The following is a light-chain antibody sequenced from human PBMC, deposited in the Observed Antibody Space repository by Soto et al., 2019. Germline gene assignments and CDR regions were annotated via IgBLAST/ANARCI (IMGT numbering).Light chain of an antibody. V-gene: IGKV1-5*03. CDR2: KAS. J-gene: IGKJ1*01. CDR3: QQYNTMGT. CDR1: QSIGRW. Sequence: DIQMTQSPSTLSASVGDRVTITCRASQSIGRWLAWYQQKPGKAPKLLIYKASSLESGVPSRFRGSGSGTEFTLTISSLQPDDFATYYCQQYNTMGTFGQGTRWIS.